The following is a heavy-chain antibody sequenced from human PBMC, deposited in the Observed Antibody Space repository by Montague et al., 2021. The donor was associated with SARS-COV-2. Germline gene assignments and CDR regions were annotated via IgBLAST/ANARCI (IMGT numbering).Heavy chain of an antibody. CDR1: AGSISGHY. CDR3: ARGHLSVSMIVVVFTSASYYFDY. J-gene: IGHJ4*02. D-gene: IGHD3-22*01. Sequence: SETLSLTCSVSAGSISGHYLAWIRQSPGKGLEWIAYIYYSGGALYNPSLQSRVTMSVDTSNNQFSLNLTSVTPADTAVYYCARGHLSVSMIVVVFTSASYYFDYWGQGAQVTVSS. V-gene: IGHV4-59*11. CDR2: IYYSGGA.